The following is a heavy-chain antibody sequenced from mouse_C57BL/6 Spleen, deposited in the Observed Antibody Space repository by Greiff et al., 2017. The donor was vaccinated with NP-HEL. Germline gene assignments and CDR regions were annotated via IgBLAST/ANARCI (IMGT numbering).Heavy chain of an antibody. D-gene: IGHD2-1*01. Sequence: QVQLKESGPGLVQPSQSLSITCTVSGFSLTSYGVHWVRQSPGKGLEWLGVIWSGGSTDYNAAFISRLSISKDNSKSQVFFKMNSLQADDTARYYCARNGNHYAMDYWGQGTSVTVSS. CDR1: GFSLTSYG. V-gene: IGHV2-2*01. CDR3: ARNGNHYAMDY. CDR2: IWSGGST. J-gene: IGHJ4*01.